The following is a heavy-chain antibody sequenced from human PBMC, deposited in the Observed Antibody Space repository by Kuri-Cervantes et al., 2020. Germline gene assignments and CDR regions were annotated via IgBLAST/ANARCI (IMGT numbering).Heavy chain of an antibody. Sequence: ASVKVSCKASGYTFTSYAMHWVRQAPGQRLEWMGWSNAVNGNTKYSQEFQGRVTITRDTSASTAYMELSSLRSDDTAVYYCARDRGGPYYDILTGYPNFDYWGQGTLVTVSS. V-gene: IGHV1-3*02. CDR3: ARDRGGPYYDILTGYPNFDY. D-gene: IGHD3-9*01. CDR2: SNAVNGNT. CDR1: GYTFTSYA. J-gene: IGHJ4*02.